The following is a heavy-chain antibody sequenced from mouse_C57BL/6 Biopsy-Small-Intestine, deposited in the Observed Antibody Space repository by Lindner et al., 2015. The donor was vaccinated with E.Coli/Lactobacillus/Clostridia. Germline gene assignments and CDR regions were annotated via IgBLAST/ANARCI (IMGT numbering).Heavy chain of an antibody. CDR3: ARSTLGAMDY. CDR1: GYTFSTYW. D-gene: IGHD2-1*01. J-gene: IGHJ4*01. V-gene: IGHV1-80*01. CDR2: IYPGNGDT. Sequence: VQLQESGAELVKPGASVKISCKASGYTFSTYWMNWVKQRPGKGLEWIGQIYPGNGDTNYNGKFKGKATLTADKSSSTAYMQLSSLTSEDSAVYFCARSTLGAMDYWGQGTSVTVSS.